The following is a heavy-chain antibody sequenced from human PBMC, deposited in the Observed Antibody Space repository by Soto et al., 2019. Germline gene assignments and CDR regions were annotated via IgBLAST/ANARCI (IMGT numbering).Heavy chain of an antibody. CDR3: ARGVDLYYYDSSGYYCWFDP. CDR1: GFTFSSYA. D-gene: IGHD3-22*01. J-gene: IGHJ5*02. Sequence: GGSLRLSCAASGFTFSSYAMHWVRQAPGKGLEWVAVISYDGSNKYYADSVKGRFTISRDNSKNTLYLQMNSLRAEDTAVYYCARGVDLYYYDSSGYYCWFDPWGQGTLVTVSS. CDR2: ISYDGSNK. V-gene: IGHV3-30-3*01.